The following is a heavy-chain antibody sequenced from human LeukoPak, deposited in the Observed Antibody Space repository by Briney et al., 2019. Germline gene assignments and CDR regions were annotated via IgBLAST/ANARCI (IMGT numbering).Heavy chain of an antibody. V-gene: IGHV3-33*01. CDR1: GFTFSSYG. CDR3: ARNRFRIAAGAFDI. D-gene: IGHD6-13*01. J-gene: IGHJ3*02. CDR2: IWYDGSNK. Sequence: GRSLRLSCAASGFTFSSYGMHWVRQAPGKGLEWVAVIWYDGSNKYYADSVKGRFTISRDNSKNTLYLQMNSLRAEDTAVYYCARNRFRIAAGAFDIWGQGTMVTVSS.